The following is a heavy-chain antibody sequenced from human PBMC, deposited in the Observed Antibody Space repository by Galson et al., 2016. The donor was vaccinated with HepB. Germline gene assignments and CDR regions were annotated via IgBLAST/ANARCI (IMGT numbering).Heavy chain of an antibody. D-gene: IGHD6-13*01. CDR1: GGTFNSHD. V-gene: IGHV1-69*13. CDR2: IIPIFGTT. CDR3: ASGAAKTEFDP. J-gene: IGHJ5*02. Sequence: SVKVSCKASGGTFNSHDISWVRQAPGQGLEWMGGIIPIFGTTNYAQKFQGRVTITADEATTTAYMELSSLRSEDTAIYYCASGAAKTEFDPWGQGTLVTVSS.